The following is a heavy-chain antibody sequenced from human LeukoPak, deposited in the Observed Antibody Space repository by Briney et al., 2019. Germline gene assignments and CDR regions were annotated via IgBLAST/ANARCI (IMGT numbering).Heavy chain of an antibody. J-gene: IGHJ4*02. CDR1: GFTFSSYG. CDR3: AKGDSGYDYGGVDY. Sequence: GGSLRLSCAASGFTFSSYGMHWVRQAPGKGLEWVAVISYDGSNKYYADSVKGRLTISRDNSKNTLYLQMNSLRAEDTAVYYCAKGDSGYDYGGVDYWGQETLVTVSS. V-gene: IGHV3-30*18. D-gene: IGHD5-12*01. CDR2: ISYDGSNK.